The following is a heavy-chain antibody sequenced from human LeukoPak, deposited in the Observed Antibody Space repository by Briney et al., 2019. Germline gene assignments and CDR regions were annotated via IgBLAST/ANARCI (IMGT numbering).Heavy chain of an antibody. CDR2: INYIRTT. CDR3: ARSYSSSDHYYYYGMDV. CDR1: GGSISSYY. D-gene: IGHD6-13*01. V-gene: IGHV4-59*08. Sequence: PSETLSLTCTVSGGSISSYYWNWIRQPPGKGLEWIGYINYIRTTDYNPSLKSRVTISLDTPKNRFSLKLSSVTAADTAMYYCARSYSSSDHYYYYGMDVWGQGTTVTVSS. J-gene: IGHJ6*02.